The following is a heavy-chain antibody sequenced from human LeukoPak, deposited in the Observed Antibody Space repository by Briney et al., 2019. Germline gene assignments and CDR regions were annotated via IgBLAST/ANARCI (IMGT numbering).Heavy chain of an antibody. Sequence: GSLRLSCAASGFTFSDYYMSWIRQAPGKGLEWIGSIYYSGSTYYNTSLKSRVTISVDTSKNQFYLKLSSVTAADTAVYYCASGGSCSALCLGNYWGQGTLVTVSS. CDR2: IYYSGST. V-gene: IGHV4-59*05. CDR3: ASGGSCSALCLGNY. J-gene: IGHJ4*02. CDR1: GFTFSDYY. D-gene: IGHD2-15*01.